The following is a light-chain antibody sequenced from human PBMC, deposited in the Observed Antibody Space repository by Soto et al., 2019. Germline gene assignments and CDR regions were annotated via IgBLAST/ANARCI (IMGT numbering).Light chain of an antibody. Sequence: SALTQPASVSWSPGQSITIACTGTSSDVGAYNYVSWYQQHPGKAPKLMIYEVSNRPSGVSHRFSGSKSDNTASLTISGLQTDDEADYYCSSYTSSRTLVFGAGTKVTVL. CDR3: SSYTSSRTLV. J-gene: IGLJ1*01. V-gene: IGLV2-14*01. CDR1: SSDVGAYNY. CDR2: EVS.